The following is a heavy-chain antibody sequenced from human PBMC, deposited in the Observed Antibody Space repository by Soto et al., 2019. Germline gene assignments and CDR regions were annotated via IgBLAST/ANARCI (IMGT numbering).Heavy chain of an antibody. CDR1: GFSFGSYA. CDR3: AGWSYLDY. J-gene: IGHJ4*02. Sequence: GGSLRLSCAASGFSFGSYALSWVRHAPGKGLEWVSTISGSDGKTFYADSVKGRFSISSDTSQSTLYLQMNSLRADDTARYYCAGWSYLDYWGQGTRVTVSS. CDR2: ISGSDGKT. V-gene: IGHV3-23*01. D-gene: IGHD3-3*01.